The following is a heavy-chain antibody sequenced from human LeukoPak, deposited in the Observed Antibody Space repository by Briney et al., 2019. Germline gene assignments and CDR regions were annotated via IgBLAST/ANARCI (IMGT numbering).Heavy chain of an antibody. D-gene: IGHD4-17*01. CDR2: IYYSGST. J-gene: IGHJ4*02. CDR3: ARYGDLYYFDY. V-gene: IGHV4-59*01. CDR1: GGSISSYY. Sequence: SETLSLTXTVSGGSISSYYWSWIRQPPGKGLEWIGDIYYSGSTNYNPSLQSRVTISVDTSKNQFSLKLSSVTAADTAVYYCARYGDLYYFDYWGQGTLVTVSS.